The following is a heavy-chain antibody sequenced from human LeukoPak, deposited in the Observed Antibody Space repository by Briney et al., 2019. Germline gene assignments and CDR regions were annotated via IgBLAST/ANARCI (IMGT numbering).Heavy chain of an antibody. CDR2: ISNDGSRK. V-gene: IGHV3-30*18. Sequence: GGSLRLSCAPSGFTFSRHGMHWVRQAPGKGLEWVAIISNDGSRKYYAHSVEGRFTISRDNSKNMLYLQMNSLRAEDTAVYYCAKTLGYSGYFSPWGQGTLVTVSS. J-gene: IGHJ5*02. CDR3: AKTLGYSGYFSP. D-gene: IGHD3-22*01. CDR1: GFTFSRHG.